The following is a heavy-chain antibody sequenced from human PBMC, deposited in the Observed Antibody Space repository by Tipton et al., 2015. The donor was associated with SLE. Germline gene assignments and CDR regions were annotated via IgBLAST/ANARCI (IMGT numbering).Heavy chain of an antibody. CDR2: INPKSGDT. D-gene: IGHD5-24*01. Sequence: QLVQSGPEVKKPGASVKVSCKTSGYTFIDYYIHWVRQAPGQGLEWMGWINPKSGDTNYAQNFQGRVTLARDTPISTAYMELDSLRFDDTAVYYCVRDLTNTDNYCDPWGQRTLVTVSS. V-gene: IGHV1-2*02. J-gene: IGHJ5*02. CDR1: GYTFIDYY. CDR3: VRDLTNTDNYCDP.